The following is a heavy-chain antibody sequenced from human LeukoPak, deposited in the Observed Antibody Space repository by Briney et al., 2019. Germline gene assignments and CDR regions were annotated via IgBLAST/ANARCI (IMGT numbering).Heavy chain of an antibody. CDR1: GFTFSSYG. Sequence: GGSLRLSCAASGFTFSSYGMHWVRQAPGKGLEWVAVISYDGSNKYYADSVKGRFTISRDNSKNTLYLQMNSLRAEDTAVYYCAKDISMQYYYGSASYSLDYWGQGTLVTVSS. J-gene: IGHJ4*02. CDR3: AKDISMQYYYGSASYSLDY. V-gene: IGHV3-30*18. CDR2: ISYDGSNK. D-gene: IGHD3-10*01.